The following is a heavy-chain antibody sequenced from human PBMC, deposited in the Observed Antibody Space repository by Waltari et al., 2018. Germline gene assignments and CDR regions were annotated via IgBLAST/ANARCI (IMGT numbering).Heavy chain of an antibody. CDR2: VYHSGTT. J-gene: IGHJ5*02. Sequence: QVQLQESGPGLVKPSETLSLTCTVSGYSITSGYYWGCIRQPPGKGLEWIGNVYHSGTTYYNPSLKSRVTMSVDTSKNQFSLKLTSVTAADTAVYYCARCDKRESGWFDPWGQGTLVTVSS. V-gene: IGHV4-38-2*02. D-gene: IGHD3-10*01. CDR1: GYSITSGYY. CDR3: ARCDKRESGWFDP.